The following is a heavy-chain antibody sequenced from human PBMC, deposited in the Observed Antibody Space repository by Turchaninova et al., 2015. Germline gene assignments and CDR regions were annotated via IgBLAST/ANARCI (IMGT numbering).Heavy chain of an antibody. CDR3: AKSDRNTVTTHY. CDR1: DGSFSGYY. J-gene: IGHJ4*02. V-gene: IGHV4-34*01. CDR2: INRSGST. D-gene: IGHD4-17*01. Sequence: QVQLQQWGAGLLKPSETLSLTCGVNDGSFSGYYLSWIRQPPGKGLEWIGEINRSGSTTYNPSLKSRVSISRDTSKNQVSLKLTSVTAADTAVYYCAKSDRNTVTTHYWGQGTLVTVSS.